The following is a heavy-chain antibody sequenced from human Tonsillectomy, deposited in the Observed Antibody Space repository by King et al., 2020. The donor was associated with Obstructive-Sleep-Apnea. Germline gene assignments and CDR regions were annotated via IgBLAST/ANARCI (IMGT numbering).Heavy chain of an antibody. CDR2: IYHSGST. CDR1: GGSLSSGGYS. CDR3: AGLSSTWDNFDC. J-gene: IGHJ4*02. Sequence: QLKESGSGLVKASQTLSLTCAVSGGSLSSGGYSWSWIRQPRGKGLEWIGYIYHSGSTYYNPSLKSRVTISVDRSKNQFSLKLSSVTAADTAVYYCAGLSSTWDNFDCWGQGTLVTVSS. D-gene: IGHD6-13*01. V-gene: IGHV4-30-2*01.